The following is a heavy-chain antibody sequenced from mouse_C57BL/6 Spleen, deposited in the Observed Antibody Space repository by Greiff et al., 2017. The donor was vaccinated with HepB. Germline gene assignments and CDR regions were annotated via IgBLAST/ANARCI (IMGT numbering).Heavy chain of an antibody. D-gene: IGHD1-1*01. J-gene: IGHJ4*01. Sequence: EVQLVESGGDLVKPGGSLKLSCAASGFTFSSYGMSWVRQTPDKRLEWVATISSGGSYTYYPDSVKGRFTISRDNAKNTLYLQMSSLKSEDTAMYYCARQGPVVAGTDAMDYWGQGTSVTVSS. CDR3: ARQGPVVAGTDAMDY. V-gene: IGHV5-6*01. CDR1: GFTFSSYG. CDR2: ISSGGSYT.